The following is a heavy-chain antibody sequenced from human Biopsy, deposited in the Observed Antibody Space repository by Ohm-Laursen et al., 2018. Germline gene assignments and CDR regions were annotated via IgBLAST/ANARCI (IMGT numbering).Heavy chain of an antibody. J-gene: IGHJ6*02. Sequence: SSVKVSCKASGYTFGDYSINWVRKVPGQGLEWLGVINPVAEAPIYAQKFQDRITMTRDTSTNTVYMDLTSLTSEDTAVYYCARESPLRLGICGAIRCYKEVFGMDVWGQGTTVIVSS. CDR3: ARESPLRLGICGAIRCYKEVFGMDV. V-gene: IGHV1-46*01. CDR2: INPVAEAP. D-gene: IGHD7-27*01. CDR1: GYTFGDYS.